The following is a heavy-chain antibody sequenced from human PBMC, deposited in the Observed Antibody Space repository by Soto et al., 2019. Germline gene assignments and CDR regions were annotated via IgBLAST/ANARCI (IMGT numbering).Heavy chain of an antibody. D-gene: IGHD5-12*01. CDR3: AREGVAPYYYYGMDV. CDR2: ISTYNGDT. V-gene: IGHV1-18*01. Sequence: ASGKVSCKASGYTFTRSGISWVRQAPGQGLEWMGWISTYNGDTNYAQTFQGRVTMTTDTSTSTVHMEVRSLRSDDTAVYYCAREGVAPYYYYGMDVWGKGTPVTVSS. J-gene: IGHJ6*04. CDR1: GYTFTRSG.